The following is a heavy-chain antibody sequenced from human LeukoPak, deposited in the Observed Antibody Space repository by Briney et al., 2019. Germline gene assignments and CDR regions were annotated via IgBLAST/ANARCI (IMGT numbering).Heavy chain of an antibody. Sequence: ASVKVSCKASGYTFTGYYMHWVRQAPGQGLEWMGWINPNSGGTNYAQKFQGRVTMTRDTSISTAYMELSRLRSDDTAVYYCAVATPGGGSYYFDYWGQGTLVTVSS. CDR3: AVATPGGGSYYFDY. CDR1: GYTFTGYY. D-gene: IGHD1-26*01. CDR2: INPNSGGT. J-gene: IGHJ4*02. V-gene: IGHV1-2*02.